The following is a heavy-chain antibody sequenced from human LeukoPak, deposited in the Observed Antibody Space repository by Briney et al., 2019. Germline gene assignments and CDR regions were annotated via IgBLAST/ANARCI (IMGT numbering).Heavy chain of an antibody. D-gene: IGHD2-2*02. V-gene: IGHV3-23*01. CDR2: ISGSGGGT. Sequence: GGSLRLSCAASGFTFSSYAMSWVRQAPGKGLEWVSAISGSGGGTYYADSVKGRFTISRDNSKNTLYLQMNSLTAEDTAVYYFAKDRGLLYDYWGQGTLVTVSS. CDR1: GFTFSSYA. CDR3: AKDRGLLYDY. J-gene: IGHJ4*02.